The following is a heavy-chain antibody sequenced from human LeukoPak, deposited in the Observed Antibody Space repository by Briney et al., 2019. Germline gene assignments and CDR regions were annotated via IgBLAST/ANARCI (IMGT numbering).Heavy chain of an antibody. D-gene: IGHD4-11*01. CDR1: GFTFSSYS. Sequence: GGSLRLSCAASGFTFSSYSMSWVRQAPGKGLEWVSSISSSSTYIYYADSVKGRFTISRDNAKNSLYLQMNSLRAEDTAVYYCAREGYSNYFGYWGQGILVTVSS. V-gene: IGHV3-21*01. CDR2: ISSSSTYI. J-gene: IGHJ4*02. CDR3: AREGYSNYFGY.